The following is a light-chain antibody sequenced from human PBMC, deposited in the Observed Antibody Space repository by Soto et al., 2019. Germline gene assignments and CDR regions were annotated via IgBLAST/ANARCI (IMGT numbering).Light chain of an antibody. CDR2: STN. J-gene: IGLJ2*01. CDR1: SGSVSISHY. V-gene: IGLV8-61*01. CDR3: ALYMGSGTML. Sequence: QTVVTQEPSLSVYPAGTVTLTCALSSGSVSISHYSSWYQQTPGQAPRTLIYSTNTRSSGVPDRFSGSILGNKAALTITGAQAHYESFYYCALYMGSGTMLFGGGTKVTVL.